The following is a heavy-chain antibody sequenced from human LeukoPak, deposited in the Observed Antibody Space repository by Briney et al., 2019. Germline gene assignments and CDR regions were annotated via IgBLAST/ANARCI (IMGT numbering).Heavy chain of an antibody. Sequence: ASVKVSCKASGYTFTGYYMHWVRQAPGQGLEWMGWINPNSGGTNYAQKFQGRVTVTRDTSISTAYMELSRLRSDDTAVYYCATTRIAAAGNGWFDPWGQGTLVTVSS. D-gene: IGHD6-13*01. CDR3: ATTRIAAAGNGWFDP. V-gene: IGHV1-2*02. CDR1: GYTFTGYY. CDR2: INPNSGGT. J-gene: IGHJ5*02.